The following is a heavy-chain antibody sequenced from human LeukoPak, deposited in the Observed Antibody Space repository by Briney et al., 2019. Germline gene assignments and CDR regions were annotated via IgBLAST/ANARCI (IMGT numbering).Heavy chain of an antibody. V-gene: IGHV3-30*03. Sequence: GGSLRLSCAASGFTFSSYGMHWVRQAPGKGLEWVALISYEGSIKYYADSVKGRFTISRDNSKSTLYLQMNSLRAEDTAVYYCARGHAYYDILTGYSIYAMDIWGQGTAVTVSS. CDR3: ARGHAYYDILTGYSIYAMDI. J-gene: IGHJ6*02. CDR2: ISYEGSIK. CDR1: GFTFSSYG. D-gene: IGHD3-9*01.